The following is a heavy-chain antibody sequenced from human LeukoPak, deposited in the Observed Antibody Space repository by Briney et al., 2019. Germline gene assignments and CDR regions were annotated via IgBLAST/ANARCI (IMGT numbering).Heavy chain of an antibody. CDR3: ARDGGYSST. CDR2: ITSISSTV. D-gene: IGHD6-13*01. CDR1: GFTFSSYS. J-gene: IGHJ5*02. Sequence: PGGSLRLSCATSGFTFSSYSMNWVRQAPGKGLEYISYITSISSTVFYADSVKGRFTVSRDNAKNSLYLQMSGLRAEDTAVYYCARDGGYSSTWGQGTLVTVSS. V-gene: IGHV3-48*01.